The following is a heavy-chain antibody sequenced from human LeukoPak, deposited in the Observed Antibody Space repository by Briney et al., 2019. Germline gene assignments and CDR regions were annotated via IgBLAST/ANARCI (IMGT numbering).Heavy chain of an antibody. CDR1: GGSISSSSYY. CDR2: IYYSGST. D-gene: IGHD3-3*01. CDR3: ARYHYDFWSGRATDYYYMDV. V-gene: IGHV4-61*01. Sequence: SETLSLTCTVSGGSISSSSYYWSWIRQPPGKGLEWIGYIYYSGSTNYNPSLKSRVTISVDTSKNQFSLKLSSVTAADTAVYYCARYHYDFWSGRATDYYYMDVWGKGTTVTVSS. J-gene: IGHJ6*03.